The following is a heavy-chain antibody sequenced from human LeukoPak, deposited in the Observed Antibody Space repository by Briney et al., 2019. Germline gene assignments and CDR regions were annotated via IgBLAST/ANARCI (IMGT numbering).Heavy chain of an antibody. CDR2: IIPIFSTA. D-gene: IGHD3-10*01. V-gene: IGHV1-69*05. CDR1: GGPFSSYT. J-gene: IGHJ4*02. Sequence: ASVKVSCXASGGPFSSYTINWVRLVPGQGLAWMGGIIPIFSTANYAQKFQGRVTITTDESTSTAYMELSSLRSEDTAVYYCAREAWFGELSYFDYWGQGTLVTVSS. CDR3: AREAWFGELSYFDY.